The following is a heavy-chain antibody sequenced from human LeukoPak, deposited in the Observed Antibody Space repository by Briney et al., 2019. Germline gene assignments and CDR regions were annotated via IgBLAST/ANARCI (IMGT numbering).Heavy chain of an antibody. CDR1: GYSISSDYY. Sequence: SETLSLTCTVSGYSISSDYYWGWIRQPPGKGLEWIWTIYHSGNTYYNPSLQSRVTISVDTSKNQFSLKLSSVTAADTAVYYCARVSDYYDSSGYADYWGQGTLVTVSS. D-gene: IGHD3-22*01. CDR2: IYHSGNT. J-gene: IGHJ4*02. V-gene: IGHV4-38-2*02. CDR3: ARVSDYYDSSGYADY.